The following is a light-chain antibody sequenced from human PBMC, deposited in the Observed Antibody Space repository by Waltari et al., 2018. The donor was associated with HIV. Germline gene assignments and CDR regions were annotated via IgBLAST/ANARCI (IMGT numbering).Light chain of an antibody. CDR3: QQHYATPLT. V-gene: IGKV4-1*01. CDR1: QNLLYSSNNKNY. CDR2: WAS. Sequence: DIVMTPSPDSLTVSLGERATINCKSSQNLLYSSNNKNYLAWYQQKAGQPPKLLIYWASTRKSDVPDRFSGSGSGTDFTLTISSLQAEDVAVYYCQQHYATPLTFGGGTKVEIK. J-gene: IGKJ4*01.